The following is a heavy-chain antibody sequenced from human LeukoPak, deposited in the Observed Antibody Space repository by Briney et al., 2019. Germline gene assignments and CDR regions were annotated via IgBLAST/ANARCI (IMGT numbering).Heavy chain of an antibody. CDR1: GFTFSDSA. J-gene: IGHJ4*02. CDR3: AKDDRFGYGSYDY. D-gene: IGHD5-18*01. V-gene: IGHV3-23*01. Sequence: GGSLRLSCAASGFTFSDSAMDWVRQAPGKGLEWVSLISHSGANTFYADSVKGRFSVSRDNSKNTMYLQMNSLRAEDTAVYYCAKDDRFGYGSYDYWGQGTLVTVSS. CDR2: ISHSGANT.